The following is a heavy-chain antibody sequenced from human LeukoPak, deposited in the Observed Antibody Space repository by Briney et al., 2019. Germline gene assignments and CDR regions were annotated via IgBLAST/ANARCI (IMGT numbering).Heavy chain of an antibody. V-gene: IGHV3-7*04. J-gene: IGHJ5*02. D-gene: IGHD2-21*01. Sequence: HPGGSLRLSCATSGFNFSDSRMTWVRQAPGKGLQWVANINRDGTEKHFLDSVEGRFTISRDNAKNSLYLQMNTLRPQDTALYFCVRGDWYLASWGQGTLVTVSS. CDR2: INRDGTEK. CDR1: GFNFSDSR. CDR3: VRGDWYLAS.